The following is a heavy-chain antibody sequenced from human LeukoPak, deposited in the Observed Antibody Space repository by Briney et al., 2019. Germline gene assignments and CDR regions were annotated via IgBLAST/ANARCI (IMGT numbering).Heavy chain of an antibody. J-gene: IGHJ4*02. D-gene: IGHD3-22*01. Sequence: GGSLRLSWAASGLTFSNAWMSWVRQAPGKGLEWVGRIKRKSDGGTTDYAAPVKGRFTISRDDSKNTLYLQMNSLKSEDTAVYYCTTELDIRPNHYWGQGTLVTVSS. CDR2: IKRKSDGGTT. CDR1: GLTFSNAW. CDR3: TTELDIRPNHY. V-gene: IGHV3-15*01.